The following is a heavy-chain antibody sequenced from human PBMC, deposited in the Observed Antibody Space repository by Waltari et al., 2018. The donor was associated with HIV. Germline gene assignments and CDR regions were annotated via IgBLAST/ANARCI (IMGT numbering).Heavy chain of an antibody. CDR1: GFTFCSFA. V-gene: IGHV3-33*01. CDR3: ARGYSSSRWIPLYH. Sequence: QVELVESGGGVVEPGASLPLSCAVSGFTFCSFALHWVRQSTGKGLEWLAVFWSDGAEISYADSVKGRFTVSKDSSQKTLYLHLTSLRAEDTALYYCARGYSSSRWIPLYHWGRGTLVTVSS. J-gene: IGHJ4*02. CDR2: FWSDGAEI. D-gene: IGHD6-6*01.